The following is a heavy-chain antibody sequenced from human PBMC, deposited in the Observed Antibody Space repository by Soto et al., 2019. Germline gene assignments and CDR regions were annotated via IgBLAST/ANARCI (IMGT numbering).Heavy chain of an antibody. D-gene: IGHD2-15*01. CDR3: ARRTVVKGHDAFDI. J-gene: IGHJ3*02. Sequence: GESLNISCKGSVYSFTSYWIGWVRQMPGKGLEWMGIIYPGDSDTRYSPSFQGQVTISADKSISTAYLQWSSLKASDTAMYYCARRTVVKGHDAFDIWGQGTMVTVSS. V-gene: IGHV5-51*01. CDR2: IYPGDSDT. CDR1: VYSFTSYW.